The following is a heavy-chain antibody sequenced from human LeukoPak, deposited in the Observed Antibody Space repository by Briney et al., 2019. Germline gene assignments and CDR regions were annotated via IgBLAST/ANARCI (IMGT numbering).Heavy chain of an antibody. V-gene: IGHV3-49*04. CDR2: IRSKAYGGTT. D-gene: IGHD4-17*01. CDR1: GFTFGDYA. Sequence: GGSLRLSCTASGFTFGDYAMSWVRQAPGKGLEWVGFIRSKAYGGTTEYAASVKGRSTISRDDSKSIAYLQMNSLKTEDTAVYYCTGEVDDYGRYYFDYWGQGTLVTVSS. J-gene: IGHJ4*02. CDR3: TGEVDDYGRYYFDY.